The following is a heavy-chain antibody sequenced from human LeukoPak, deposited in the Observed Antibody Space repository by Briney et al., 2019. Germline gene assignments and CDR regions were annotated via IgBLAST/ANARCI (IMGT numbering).Heavy chain of an antibody. CDR1: GGSFSGYY. V-gene: IGHV4-34*01. Sequence: SETLSLTCAVYGGSFSGYYWSWIRQPPGKGLEWIGEINHSGSTNYNPSLKSRVTISVDTSKNQFSLKLSSVTAADTAVYYCARPEGVVVVAATRFPDYWGQGTLVTVSS. D-gene: IGHD2-15*01. CDR3: ARPEGVVVVAATRFPDY. J-gene: IGHJ4*02. CDR2: INHSGST.